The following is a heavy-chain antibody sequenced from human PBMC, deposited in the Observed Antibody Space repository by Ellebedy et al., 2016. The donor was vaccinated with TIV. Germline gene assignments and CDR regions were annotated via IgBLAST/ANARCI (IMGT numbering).Heavy chain of an antibody. Sequence: AASVKVSCTASGYTFTGYYMHWVRQAPGQGLEWMGWINPNSGGTNYAQKFQGRVTMTRDTSISTAYMELSRLRSDDTAVYYCARTRGYSGYDSYGMDVWGQGTTVTVSS. CDR3: ARTRGYSGYDSYGMDV. D-gene: IGHD5-12*01. V-gene: IGHV1-2*02. CDR2: INPNSGGT. J-gene: IGHJ6*02. CDR1: GYTFTGYY.